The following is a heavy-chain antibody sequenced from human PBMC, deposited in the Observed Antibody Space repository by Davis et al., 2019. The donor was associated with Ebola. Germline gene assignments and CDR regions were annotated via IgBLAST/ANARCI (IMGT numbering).Heavy chain of an antibody. CDR3: AKEGDYYGSGSYGDN. V-gene: IGHV4-59*12. J-gene: IGHJ4*02. CDR2: IYYSGST. CDR1: GGSISSYY. D-gene: IGHD3-10*01. Sequence: SETLSLTCSVSGGSISSYYWSWIRQPPGKGLEWIGYIYYSGSTNYNPSLKSRVTISVDTSKNQFSLKLSSVTAADTAVYYCAKEGDYYGSGSYGDNWGQGTLVTVSS.